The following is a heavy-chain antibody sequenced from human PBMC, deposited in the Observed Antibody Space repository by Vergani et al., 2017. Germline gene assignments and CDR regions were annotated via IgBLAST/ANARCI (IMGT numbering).Heavy chain of an antibody. Sequence: QVQLQESGPGLLKPSQTLSLTCTVSGGSITSGSFYWSWIRQPAGKGLEWIGRIHSSGTTNYNPSLKSRVTLSVDTSKNQLSLRMTSVTAADTAVYYCARNPYCGGDCYSDAFDIWGQGTMVTVSS. CDR1: GGSITSGSFY. CDR3: ARNPYCGGDCYSDAFDI. J-gene: IGHJ3*02. CDR2: IHSSGTT. V-gene: IGHV4-61*02. D-gene: IGHD2-21*02.